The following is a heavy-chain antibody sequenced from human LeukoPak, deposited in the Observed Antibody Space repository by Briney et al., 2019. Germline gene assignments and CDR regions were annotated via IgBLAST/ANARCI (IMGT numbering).Heavy chain of an antibody. Sequence: GASVKVSCKASGGTFSSYAISWVRQAPGQGLEGMGGIIPIFGTANYAQKFQGRVTITADESTSTAYMELSSLRSEDTAVYYCARAPFGGSYSSGEDYWGQGTLVTVSS. V-gene: IGHV1-69*01. CDR2: IIPIFGTA. D-gene: IGHD1-26*01. CDR1: GGTFSSYA. CDR3: ARAPFGGSYSSGEDY. J-gene: IGHJ4*02.